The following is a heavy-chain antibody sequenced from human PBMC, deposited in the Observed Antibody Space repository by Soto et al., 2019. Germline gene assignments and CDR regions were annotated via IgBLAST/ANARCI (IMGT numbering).Heavy chain of an antibody. CDR1: GFTVSSNY. V-gene: IGHV3-66*01. CDR3: ARMVGYCSGGSCYLDYYYYYMDV. CDR2: IYSGGST. J-gene: IGHJ6*03. D-gene: IGHD2-15*01. Sequence: PGGSLRLSCAASGFTVSSNYMSWVRQATGKGLEWVSVIYSGGSTYYADSVKGRFTISRDNSKNTLYLQMNSLRAEDTAVYYCARMVGYCSGGSCYLDYYYYYMDVWGKGTTVTVSS.